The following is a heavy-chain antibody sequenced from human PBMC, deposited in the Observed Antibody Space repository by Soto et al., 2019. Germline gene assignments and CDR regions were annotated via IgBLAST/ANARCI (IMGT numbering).Heavy chain of an antibody. D-gene: IGHD3-3*01. CDR1: GFTFDDYA. V-gene: IGHV3-9*01. CDR2: ISWNNGKV. J-gene: IGHJ4*02. Sequence: GGSLRLSCAASGFTFDDYAMHWVRQAPGKGLEWVSGISWNNGKVAYADPVKGRFTISRDNAKNSLYLQMNSLGAEDTAFYYCAKDTSYDFWSGLDYWGQGTLVTVSS. CDR3: AKDTSYDFWSGLDY.